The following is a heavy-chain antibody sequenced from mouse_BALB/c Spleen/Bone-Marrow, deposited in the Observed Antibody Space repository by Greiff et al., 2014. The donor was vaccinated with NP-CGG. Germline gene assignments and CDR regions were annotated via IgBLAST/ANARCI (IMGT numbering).Heavy chain of an antibody. CDR2: IDPSDSYT. V-gene: IGHV1S127*01. CDR3: TRRGYYAMDY. CDR1: GCTFTSYW. Sequence: QVQLKQSGAELVKPGASVKMSCKASGCTFTSYWMHWVEQRPGQGLEWIGVIDPSDSYTSYNQKFKGKATLTVNTSSSTAYMQLSSLTSEDSAVYYCTRRGYYAMDYWGQGTSVTVSS. J-gene: IGHJ4*01.